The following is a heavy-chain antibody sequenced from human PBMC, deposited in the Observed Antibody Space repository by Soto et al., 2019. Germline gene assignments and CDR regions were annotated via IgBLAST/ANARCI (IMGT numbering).Heavy chain of an antibody. CDR1: GGSISSSSYY. J-gene: IGHJ4*02. V-gene: IGHV4-39*01. Sequence: SETLSLTCTVSGGSISSSSYYWGWIRQPPGKGLEWIGSIHNSGSTYYNPSLKSRVTISVDTSKNQFSVKLSSVTAADTAVYYCTTYYYDSSGSPPDYWGQGTLVTVSS. CDR2: IHNSGST. CDR3: TTYYYDSSGSPPDY. D-gene: IGHD3-22*01.